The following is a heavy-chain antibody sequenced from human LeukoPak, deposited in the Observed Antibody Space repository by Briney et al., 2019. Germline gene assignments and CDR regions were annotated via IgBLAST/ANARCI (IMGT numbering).Heavy chain of an antibody. Sequence: GGTLGLSCAASGFTFSTYWMHWVRQAPGKGLVWVSRIDSDGSSTNCADSVKGRFTISRDNAKNTLYLQMNSLRVEDTAVYYCARGTTMMITWGQGTLVTVSS. CDR1: GFTFSTYW. D-gene: IGHD3-22*01. V-gene: IGHV3-74*01. CDR3: ARGTTMMIT. J-gene: IGHJ5*02. CDR2: IDSDGSST.